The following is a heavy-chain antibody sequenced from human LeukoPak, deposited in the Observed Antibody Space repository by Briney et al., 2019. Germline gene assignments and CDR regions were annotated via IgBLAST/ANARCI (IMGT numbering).Heavy chain of an antibody. CDR3: ARDKAGTPWLAANTAFDI. CDR2: IIPIFGTA. V-gene: IGHV1-69*06. J-gene: IGHJ3*02. D-gene: IGHD3-22*01. Sequence: SVKVSCKASGGTFSSYAISWVRQAPGQGLEWMGGIIPIFGTANYAQKFQGGVTITADKSTSTAYMELSSLRSEDTAVYYCARDKAGTPWLAANTAFDIWGQGTMVTVSS. CDR1: GGTFSSYA.